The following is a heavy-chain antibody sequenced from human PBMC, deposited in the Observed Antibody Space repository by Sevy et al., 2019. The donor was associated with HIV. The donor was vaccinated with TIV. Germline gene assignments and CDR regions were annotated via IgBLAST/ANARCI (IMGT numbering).Heavy chain of an antibody. D-gene: IGHD6-13*01. V-gene: IGHV3-23*01. J-gene: IGHJ4*02. Sequence: GGSLRLSCAASGFTFSSYALLWVRQAPGKGLEWVSAISGSGGSTYYADSVKGRFTISRDNSKNTLYLQMNSLRAEDTAVYYCAKLSGFVAAAGTFDYWGQGTLVTVSS. CDR1: GFTFSSYA. CDR3: AKLSGFVAAAGTFDY. CDR2: ISGSGGST.